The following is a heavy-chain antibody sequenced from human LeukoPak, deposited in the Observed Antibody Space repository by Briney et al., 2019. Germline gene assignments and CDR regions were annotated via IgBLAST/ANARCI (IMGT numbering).Heavy chain of an antibody. Sequence: GGSLRFSCAGSGFTFSSHALSWVRQAPGNGLEWVSAISGGGGSTYYADSVKGRFTISRNNSKNTLYLQMNSLRAEDTALYYCANHYYSNFYFYYWGQGTLVTVSS. CDR3: ANHYYSNFYFYY. V-gene: IGHV3-23*01. CDR2: ISGGGGST. J-gene: IGHJ4*02. CDR1: GFTFSSHA. D-gene: IGHD4-11*01.